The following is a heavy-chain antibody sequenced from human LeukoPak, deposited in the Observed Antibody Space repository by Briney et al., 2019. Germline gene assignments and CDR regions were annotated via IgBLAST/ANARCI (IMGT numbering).Heavy chain of an antibody. CDR2: IYSGGST. J-gene: IGHJ2*01. CDR3: ARVKYSSGWYWYFDL. D-gene: IGHD6-19*01. CDR1: GFTVSSNY. Sequence: PGGSLRLSCAASGFTVSSNYMSWVRQAPGKGLEWVSVIYSGGSTYYADSVKGRFTISRHNSKNTLYLQMNSLRAEDTAVYYCARVKYSSGWYWYFDLWGRGTLVTVSS. V-gene: IGHV3-53*04.